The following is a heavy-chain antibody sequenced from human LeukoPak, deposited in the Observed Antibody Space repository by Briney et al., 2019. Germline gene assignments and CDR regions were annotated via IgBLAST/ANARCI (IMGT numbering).Heavy chain of an antibody. CDR1: GFTFSDSG. CDR2: IRYDGSNK. CDR3: ASHYGSGSNGPDY. Sequence: PGGSLRLSCEASGFTFSDSGMHWVRQAPGKGLEWVAFIRYDGSNKYYADSVKGRFTISRDNSKNTLYLQMNSLRAEDTAVYYCASHYGSGSNGPDYWGQGTLVTVSS. V-gene: IGHV3-30*02. J-gene: IGHJ4*02. D-gene: IGHD3-10*01.